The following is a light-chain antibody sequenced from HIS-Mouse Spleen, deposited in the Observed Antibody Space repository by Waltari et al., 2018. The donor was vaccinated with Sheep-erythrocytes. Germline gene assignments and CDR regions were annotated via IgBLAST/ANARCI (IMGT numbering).Light chain of an antibody. Sequence: QSALTPPRSVSGSPGQSVTISCTGTSSDVGGYNSVSWYQQHPGKAPKLMIYDVSKRPSGVPDRFSGSKSGNTASLTISGLQAEDEADYYCCSYAGSYNYVFGTGTKVTVL. J-gene: IGLJ1*01. V-gene: IGLV2-11*01. CDR2: DVS. CDR3: CSYAGSYNYV. CDR1: SSDVGGYNS.